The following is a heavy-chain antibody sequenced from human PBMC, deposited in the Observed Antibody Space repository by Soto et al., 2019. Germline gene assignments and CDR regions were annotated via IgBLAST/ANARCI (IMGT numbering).Heavy chain of an antibody. D-gene: IGHD3-10*01. J-gene: IGHJ4*02. Sequence: SETLSLTCTVSGGSISSSSYYWGWIRQPPGKGLEWIGSIYYSGSTYYNPSLKSRVTISVDTPKNQFSLKLSSVTAADTAVYYCARGGYYGSGSYYNYLGYWGQGTLVTVSS. CDR2: IYYSGST. CDR1: GGSISSSSYY. V-gene: IGHV4-39*07. CDR3: ARGGYYGSGSYYNYLGY.